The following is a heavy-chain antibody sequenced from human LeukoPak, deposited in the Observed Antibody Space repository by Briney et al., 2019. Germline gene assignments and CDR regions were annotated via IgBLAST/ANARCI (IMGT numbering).Heavy chain of an antibody. CDR1: GFTFSSYS. Sequence: GGSLRLSCAASGFTFSSYSMIWVRQAPGKGLEWVSSISSSSSYIYYADSVKGRFTISRDNAKNSLYLQMNSLRAEDTAVYYCAGLGTMVRGVMGSDYWGQGTLVTVSS. V-gene: IGHV3-21*01. J-gene: IGHJ4*02. CDR2: ISSSSSYI. CDR3: AGLGTMVRGVMGSDY. D-gene: IGHD3-10*01.